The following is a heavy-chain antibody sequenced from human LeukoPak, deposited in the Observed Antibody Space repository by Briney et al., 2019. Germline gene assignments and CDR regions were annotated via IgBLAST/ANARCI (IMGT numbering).Heavy chain of an antibody. CDR3: AREIESPNYYYYYMDV. CDR2: IYYSGST. CDR1: GGTISSHY. V-gene: IGHV4-59*11. D-gene: IGHD2/OR15-2a*01. J-gene: IGHJ6*03. Sequence: PSETLSLSCTASGGTISSHYRSWIRQPPGKGLEWIGDIYYSGSTNYNPSLKSRVTISVDTSKNQFSLKLSSVTAADTAVYYCAREIESPNYYYYYMDVWGKGTTVTVSS.